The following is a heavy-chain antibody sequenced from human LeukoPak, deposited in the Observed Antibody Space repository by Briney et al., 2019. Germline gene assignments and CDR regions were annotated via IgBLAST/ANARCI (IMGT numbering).Heavy chain of an antibody. V-gene: IGHV3-23*01. CDR1: GFTFSSYA. D-gene: IGHD2-2*02. J-gene: IGHJ6*03. CDR3: AKALEGYRSSTSCYSYYYYMDV. CDR2: ISGSGGST. Sequence: GGSPRLSCAASGFTFSSYAMSWVRQAPGKGLEWVSAISGSGGSTYYADSVKGRFTISRDNSKNTLYLQMNSLRAEDTAVYYCAKALEGYRSSTSCYSYYYYMDVWGKGTTVTISS.